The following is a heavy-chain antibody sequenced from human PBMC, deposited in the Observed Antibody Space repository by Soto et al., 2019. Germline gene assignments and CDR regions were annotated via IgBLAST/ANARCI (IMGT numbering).Heavy chain of an antibody. Sequence: QVLLVQSGPDVKKPGASVRVSCRASGYTLSDYFIHWVRQAPGQGLEWMGWINPDSGTPYYAQKFQGRVTLTRDTSLGTAYLVINRLESADTAVYYCARSDYLWGPGTLVTVST. D-gene: IGHD3-16*01. CDR1: GYTLSDYF. CDR2: INPDSGTP. V-gene: IGHV1-2*02. J-gene: IGHJ4*02. CDR3: ARSDYL.